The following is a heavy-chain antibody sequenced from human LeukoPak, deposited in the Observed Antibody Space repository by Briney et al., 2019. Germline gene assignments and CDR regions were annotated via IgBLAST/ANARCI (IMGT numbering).Heavy chain of an antibody. Sequence: GGSLRLSCAASGFTFSSYSMNWVRQAPGKGLEWVSYISSSSSTTYYADSVKGRFTISRDNAKNSLYLQMNSLRAEDTAVYYCARDAYSSGSFDYWGQGTLVTVSS. V-gene: IGHV3-48*04. CDR3: ARDAYSSGSFDY. J-gene: IGHJ4*02. CDR1: GFTFSSYS. CDR2: ISSSSSTT. D-gene: IGHD6-19*01.